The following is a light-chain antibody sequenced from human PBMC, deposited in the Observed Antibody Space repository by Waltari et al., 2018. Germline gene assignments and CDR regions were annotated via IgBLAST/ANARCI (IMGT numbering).Light chain of an antibody. J-gene: IGKJ1*01. CDR1: QPVRNSY. CDR2: CAS. V-gene: IGKV3-20*01. CDR3: QQYGSSAWT. Sequence: EIVLTQSPGTLTLFPGESATLSCRASQPVRNSYVAWYRQKRGQAPELDIYCASNRATGIPHRISGSESGTDFTLTITGLEPEDFAVYYCQQYGSSAWTFGPGTKVELK.